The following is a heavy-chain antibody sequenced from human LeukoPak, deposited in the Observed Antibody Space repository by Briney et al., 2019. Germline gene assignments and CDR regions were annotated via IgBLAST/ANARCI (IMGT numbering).Heavy chain of an antibody. D-gene: IGHD2-2*01. CDR2: INPNSGNT. CDR3: YHLRVIPQAFDI. Sequence: PRASVKVSCKASRYTFTTYDINWVRQATGQGLEWMGYINPNSGNTVYAQKFQGRVTMTRDTSISTAYMELSSLTSEDSAVYYCYHLRVIPQAFDIWGQGTMVTVSS. J-gene: IGHJ3*02. CDR1: RYTFTTYD. V-gene: IGHV1-8*01.